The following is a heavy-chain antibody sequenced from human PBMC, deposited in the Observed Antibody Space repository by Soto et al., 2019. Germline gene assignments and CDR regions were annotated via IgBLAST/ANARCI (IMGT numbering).Heavy chain of an antibody. D-gene: IGHD7-27*01. V-gene: IGHV4-30-4*01. CDR3: ARGRYCLTGRCFPNWFDS. Sequence: LSLTFSVSGDSISNLDYFWAWIRQPPGQALEYIGYIYKSATTYYNPSFESRVAISVDTSKSQFSLNVTSVTAADTAVYFCARGRYCLTGRCFPNWFDSWGQGALVTVSS. CDR2: IYKSATT. J-gene: IGHJ5*01. CDR1: GDSISNLDYF.